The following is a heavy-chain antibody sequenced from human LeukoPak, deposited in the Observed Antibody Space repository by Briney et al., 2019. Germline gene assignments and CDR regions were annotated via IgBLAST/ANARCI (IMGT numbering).Heavy chain of an antibody. Sequence: SETLSLTCTVSGGSISSSSYYWGWIRQPPGKGLEWIGSIYYSGSTYYNPSLKSRVTISVDTSKNQFSLKLSSVTAADTAVYYCARGGESYGRNWFDPWGQGTLVTVSS. J-gene: IGHJ5*02. CDR2: IYYSGST. V-gene: IGHV4-39*07. CDR1: GGSISSSSYY. D-gene: IGHD1-26*01. CDR3: ARGGESYGRNWFDP.